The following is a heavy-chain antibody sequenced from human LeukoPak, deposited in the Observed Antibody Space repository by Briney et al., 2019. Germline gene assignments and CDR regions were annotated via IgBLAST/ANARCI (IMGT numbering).Heavy chain of an antibody. Sequence: GRSLRLSCAASGFTFDDYAMHWVRQAPGKGLELVSGISWNSGSIGYADSVKGRFTIYRDNAKNSLYLQMDSLRAEDTALYYCAKASSPYYGQGFPAFDIWGQGTMVTVSS. CDR1: GFTFDDYA. V-gene: IGHV3-9*01. CDR3: AKASSPYYGQGFPAFDI. J-gene: IGHJ3*02. CDR2: ISWNSGSI. D-gene: IGHD1-26*01.